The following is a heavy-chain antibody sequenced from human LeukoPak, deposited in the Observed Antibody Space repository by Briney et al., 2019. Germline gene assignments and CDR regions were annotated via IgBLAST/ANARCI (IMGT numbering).Heavy chain of an antibody. CDR2: IYYSGST. V-gene: IGHV4-59*12. Sequence: SETLSLTCTVSGGSISSYYWSWIRQPPGKGLEWIGYIYYSGSTYYNPSLKSRVTISVDTSKNQFSLKLSSLTAADTAIYYCASEIITNFDYWGQGTLVTVSS. CDR1: GGSISSYY. D-gene: IGHD3-22*01. J-gene: IGHJ4*02. CDR3: ASEIITNFDY.